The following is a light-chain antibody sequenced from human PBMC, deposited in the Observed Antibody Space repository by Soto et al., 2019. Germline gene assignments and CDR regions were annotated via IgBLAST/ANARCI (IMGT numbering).Light chain of an antibody. CDR3: WQRSNGPRLT. CDR1: QSVSSY. CDR2: DAS. V-gene: IGKV3-11*01. Sequence: EIVLTQSPATLSLSPGERATLSCRASQSVSSYLAWYQQKPGQAPRLLIYDASNRATGIPARFSGSGCGTAFSLTISSRVPDDDAVYYCWQRSNGPRLTFGGGTKLEIK. J-gene: IGKJ4*01.